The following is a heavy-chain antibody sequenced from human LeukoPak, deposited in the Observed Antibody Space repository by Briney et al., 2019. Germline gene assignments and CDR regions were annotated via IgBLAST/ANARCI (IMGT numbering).Heavy chain of an antibody. CDR2: IYYSGST. V-gene: IGHV4-61*01. CDR1: GGSISSSIYY. Sequence: KPSETLSLTCTVSGGSISSSIYYWAWIRQPPGKGLEWIGYIYYSGSTNYNPSLKSRVTISVDTSKNQFSLKLSSVTAADTAVYYCAREERDPFTIDYWGQGTLVTVSS. CDR3: AREERDPFTIDY. J-gene: IGHJ4*02.